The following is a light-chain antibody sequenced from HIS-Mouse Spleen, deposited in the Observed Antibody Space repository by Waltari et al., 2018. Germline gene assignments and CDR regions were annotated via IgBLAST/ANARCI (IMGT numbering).Light chain of an antibody. CDR1: ALPQKY. J-gene: IGLJ2*01. CDR2: EDS. CDR3: YSTDSSGNHRV. V-gene: IGLV3-10*01. Sequence: SYELTQPPSVSVSPGQTARITCSGDALPQKYAYWYQQKSGQAPMLVIYEDSKRPSGIPERFSGSSSGTMATLTISGAQVEDEADYYCYSTDSSGNHRVFGGGTKLTVL.